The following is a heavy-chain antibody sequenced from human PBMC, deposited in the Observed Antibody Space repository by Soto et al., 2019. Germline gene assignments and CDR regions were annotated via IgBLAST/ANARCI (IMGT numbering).Heavy chain of an antibody. V-gene: IGHV4-34*01. CDR1: GGSFSGYY. Sequence: PSETLSLTCAVYGGSFSGYYWSWIRQPPGKGLEWIGEINHSGSTNYNPSLKSRVTISVDTSKNQFSLKLSSVTAADTAVYYCARGRRWYSSGWYHDYYYGMDVWGQGTTVTV. D-gene: IGHD6-19*01. CDR2: INHSGST. CDR3: ARGRRWYSSGWYHDYYYGMDV. J-gene: IGHJ6*02.